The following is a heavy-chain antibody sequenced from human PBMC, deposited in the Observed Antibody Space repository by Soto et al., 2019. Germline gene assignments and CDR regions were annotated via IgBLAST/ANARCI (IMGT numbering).Heavy chain of an antibody. CDR2: ISAYNGNT. D-gene: IGHD4-4*01. CDR3: ARDPAATVDRHYFDY. J-gene: IGHJ4*02. V-gene: IGHV1-18*01. Sequence: ASVKVSCKASGYTFTSYGISWVRQAPGQGLEWMGWISAYNGNTNYAQKLQGRVTMTTDTSTSTAYMELRSLRSDDTAVYFCARDPAATVDRHYFDYWGQGALVTVSS. CDR1: GYTFTSYG.